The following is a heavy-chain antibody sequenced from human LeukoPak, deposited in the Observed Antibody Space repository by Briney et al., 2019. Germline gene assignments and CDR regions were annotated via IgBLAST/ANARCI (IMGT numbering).Heavy chain of an antibody. CDR3: AKDLQLWSFDY. V-gene: IGHV3-48*01. J-gene: IGHJ4*02. D-gene: IGHD5-18*01. Sequence: GGSLRLSCAASGFTFSSYSMNWVRQAPGKGLEWVSYISSTGSTIYYADSVKGRFTISRDNSKNTLLLQMNSLRAEDTAVYYCAKDLQLWSFDYWGQGTLVTVSS. CDR1: GFTFSSYS. CDR2: ISSTGSTI.